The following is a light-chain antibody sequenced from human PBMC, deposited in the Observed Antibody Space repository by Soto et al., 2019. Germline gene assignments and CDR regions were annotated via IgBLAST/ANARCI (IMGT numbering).Light chain of an antibody. Sequence: EIVLTQSPATLSLSPGERATLSCRASQSVSSYLAWYQQKPGQAPRLLIYDASNRATGIPARFSGSGSGTDFTLSISSLEPEDFAVYYCQQRSIWPPLRFGQGTKVEIK. J-gene: IGKJ1*01. CDR3: QQRSIWPPLR. V-gene: IGKV3-11*01. CDR1: QSVSSY. CDR2: DAS.